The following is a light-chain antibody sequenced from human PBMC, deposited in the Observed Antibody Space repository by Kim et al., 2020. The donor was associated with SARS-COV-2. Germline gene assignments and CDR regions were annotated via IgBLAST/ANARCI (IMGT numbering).Light chain of an antibody. CDR2: RNN. CDR3: AAWDDSLSGYV. V-gene: IGLV1-47*01. Sequence: QTVTISSAARSAKIGRHYVYWYQHHPATAPKLLIYRNNQPPSGVPDRFSGSKSGTSASLAISGLRSEDEADYYCAAWDDSLSGYVFGTGTKVTVL. J-gene: IGLJ1*01. CDR1: SAKIGRHY.